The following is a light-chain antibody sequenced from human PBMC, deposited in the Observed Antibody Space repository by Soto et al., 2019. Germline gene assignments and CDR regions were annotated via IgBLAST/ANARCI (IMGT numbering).Light chain of an antibody. J-gene: IGLJ2*01. V-gene: IGLV7-46*01. CDR1: TGTVTSSHY. CDR3: FLSYSADRV. Sequence: QAVVTQEPSLTVSPGGTVTLTCGSSTGTVTSSHYPYWIQQKPGQAPRTLIYDTTSKHSWTPARFSGSLLGGKAALTLSGAQPEDEADYYCFLSYSADRVFGGGTKVTVL. CDR2: DTT.